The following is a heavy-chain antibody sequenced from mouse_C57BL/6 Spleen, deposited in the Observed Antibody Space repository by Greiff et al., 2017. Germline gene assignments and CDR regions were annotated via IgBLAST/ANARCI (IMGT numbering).Heavy chain of an antibody. D-gene: IGHD1-1*01. CDR2: ISGGGGNT. Sequence: EVKLMESGGGLVKPGGSLKLSCAASGFTFSSYTMSWVRQTPEKRLEWVATISGGGGNTYYPDSVKGRFTISRDNAKNTLYLQMSSLRSEDTALYYCARRNYGSSKDFDYWGQGTTLTVSS. CDR1: GFTFSSYT. J-gene: IGHJ2*01. V-gene: IGHV5-9*01. CDR3: ARRNYGSSKDFDY.